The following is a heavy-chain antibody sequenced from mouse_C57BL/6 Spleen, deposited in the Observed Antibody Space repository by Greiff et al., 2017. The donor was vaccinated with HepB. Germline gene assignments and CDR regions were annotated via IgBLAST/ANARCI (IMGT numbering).Heavy chain of an antibody. J-gene: IGHJ4*01. CDR2: INPGSGGT. CDR3: AKGSFYYAMDY. CDR1: GYAFTNYL. V-gene: IGHV1-54*01. Sequence: VQLQQSGAELVRPGTSVKVSCKASGYAFTNYLIEWVKQRPGQGLEWIGVINPGSGGTNYNEKFKGKATLTADKSSSTAYMQLSSLTSEDSAVYFCAKGSFYYAMDYWGQGTSVTVSS. D-gene: IGHD1-1*01.